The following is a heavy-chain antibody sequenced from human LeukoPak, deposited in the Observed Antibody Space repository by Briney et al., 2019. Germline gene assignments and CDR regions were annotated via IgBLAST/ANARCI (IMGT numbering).Heavy chain of an antibody. V-gene: IGHV3-30*04. Sequence: GGSLRLSCAASGFTFSSYAMHWVRQAPGKGLEWVAVISYDGSNKYYADSVKGRFTISRDNSKNTLYLQMNSLRAEDTAVYYCARVKGPQIRGSYCDYWGQGTLVTVSS. CDR3: ARVKGPQIRGSYCDY. J-gene: IGHJ4*02. CDR2: ISYDGSNK. D-gene: IGHD3-16*01. CDR1: GFTFSSYA.